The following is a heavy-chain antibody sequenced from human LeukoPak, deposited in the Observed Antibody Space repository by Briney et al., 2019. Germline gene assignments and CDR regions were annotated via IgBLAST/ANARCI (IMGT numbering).Heavy chain of an antibody. Sequence: PSETLSLTCTVSGASISSNNYYWGWIRQPPGKGLEWIGSIYSRGNTYYNPSLRTRVTISIDTSKNQFSLKLSSVTAADTAVYYCASSQYPIAAADNWFDPWGQGTLVTVSS. CDR1: GASISSNNYY. D-gene: IGHD6-25*01. V-gene: IGHV4-39*01. CDR3: ASSQYPIAAADNWFDP. CDR2: IYSRGNT. J-gene: IGHJ5*02.